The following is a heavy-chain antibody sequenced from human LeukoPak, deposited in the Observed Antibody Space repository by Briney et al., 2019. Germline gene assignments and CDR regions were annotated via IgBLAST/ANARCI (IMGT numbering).Heavy chain of an antibody. V-gene: IGHV1-18*01. D-gene: IGHD1-26*01. Sequence: ASVKVSCKASGYTFTSYGISWVRQAPGQGLEWMGWISAYNGNTNYAQKFQGRVTMTEDTSTDTAYMELSSLRSEDTAVYYCATYRASSYSDAFDIWGQGTMVTVSS. CDR3: ATYRASSYSDAFDI. CDR2: ISAYNGNT. CDR1: GYTFTSYG. J-gene: IGHJ3*02.